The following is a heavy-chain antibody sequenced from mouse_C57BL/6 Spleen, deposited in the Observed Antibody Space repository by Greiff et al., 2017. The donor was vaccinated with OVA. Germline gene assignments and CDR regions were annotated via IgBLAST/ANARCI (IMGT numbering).Heavy chain of an antibody. CDR1: GFPLTSYA. J-gene: IGHJ2*01. CDR3: ARSYYYGSSNSFDY. Sequence: VKLVESGPGLVAPSQSLSITCTVSGFPLTSYAISWVRQPPGKGLEWLGVIWTGGGTNYNSALQSRLSISKDNSKSQVFLKKNSLQTDDTARYYCARSYYYGSSNSFDYWGQGTTLTVSS. CDR2: IWTGGGT. V-gene: IGHV2-9-1*01. D-gene: IGHD1-1*01.